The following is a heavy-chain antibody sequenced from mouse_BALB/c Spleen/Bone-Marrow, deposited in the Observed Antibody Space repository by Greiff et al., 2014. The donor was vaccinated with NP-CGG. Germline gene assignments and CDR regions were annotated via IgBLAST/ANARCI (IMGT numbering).Heavy chain of an antibody. CDR1: GFTFSSYG. Sequence: EVMLVESGGGLVQPGGSLKLSCAASGFTFSSYGMSWVRQTPDKRLELVASINSNGGSTYYPDSVKGRFTISRDNAKNTLSLQMNRLKSEDTAIYYCARGNYGNYVDYFDYWGQGTTLTVSS. CDR3: ARGNYGNYVDYFDY. D-gene: IGHD2-1*01. CDR2: INSNGGST. V-gene: IGHV5-6-3*01. J-gene: IGHJ2*01.